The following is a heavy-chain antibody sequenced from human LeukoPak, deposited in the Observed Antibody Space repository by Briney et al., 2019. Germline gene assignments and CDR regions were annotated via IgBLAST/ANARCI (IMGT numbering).Heavy chain of an antibody. Sequence: SGPALVKPTQTLTLTCTFSGFSLSTSGMCVSWIRQPPGKALEWLARIDWDDDKYYSTSLKTRLTISKDTSNNQVVLRMTSMDPVDTATYYCARIRYYYDSSGYYSDIWGQGTMVTVSS. J-gene: IGHJ3*02. CDR2: IDWDDDK. CDR1: GFSLSTSGMC. V-gene: IGHV2-70*11. CDR3: ARIRYYYDSSGYYSDI. D-gene: IGHD3-22*01.